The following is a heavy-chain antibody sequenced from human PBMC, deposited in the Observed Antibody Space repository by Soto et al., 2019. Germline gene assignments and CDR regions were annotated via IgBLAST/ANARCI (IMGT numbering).Heavy chain of an antibody. D-gene: IGHD2-15*01. CDR2: ISYDGNNK. J-gene: IGHJ6*02. Sequence: QVQLVESGGGVVQPGRSLRLSCAASGFTFSNYAMYWVRQAPGKGLEWVAVISYDGNNKYYADSVKGRFTISRDNSKNKLYLQMNSVRAEDTAVYYCARAGCDGGTCYTLVGLRYGMDVWGQGTTVTVSS. CDR1: GFTFSNYA. CDR3: ARAGCDGGTCYTLVGLRYGMDV. V-gene: IGHV3-30-3*01.